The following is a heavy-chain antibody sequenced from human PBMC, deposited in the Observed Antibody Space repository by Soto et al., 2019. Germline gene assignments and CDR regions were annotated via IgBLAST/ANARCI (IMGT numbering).Heavy chain of an antibody. CDR1: GFTFSSYG. CDR2: ISYDGSNK. CDR3: AKDLSGSYYNGCDY. J-gene: IGHJ4*02. D-gene: IGHD1-26*01. V-gene: IGHV3-30*18. Sequence: QVQLVESGGGVVQPGRSLRLSCAASGFTFSSYGMHWVRQAPGKGLEWVAVISYDGSNKYYADSVKGRFTISRDNSKNTLYLQMNSLRAEDTAVYYCAKDLSGSYYNGCDYWGQGTLVTVSS.